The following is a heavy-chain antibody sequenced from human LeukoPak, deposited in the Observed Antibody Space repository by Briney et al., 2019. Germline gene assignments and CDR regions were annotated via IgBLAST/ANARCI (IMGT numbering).Heavy chain of an antibody. CDR1: GFTFSSYA. V-gene: IGHV3-23*01. D-gene: IGHD6-6*01. Sequence: GGSLRLYCAASGFTFSSYAMSWVRPAPGKGLEWVSAISGSGGSTYYADSVKGRFTISRDNSKNTLYLQMNSLRAEDTAVYYCAKAVIAARPLHYYFDYWGQGTLVTVSS. CDR2: ISGSGGST. CDR3: AKAVIAARPLHYYFDY. J-gene: IGHJ4*02.